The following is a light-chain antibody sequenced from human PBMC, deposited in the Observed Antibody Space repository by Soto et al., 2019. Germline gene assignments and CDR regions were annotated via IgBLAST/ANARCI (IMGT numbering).Light chain of an antibody. CDR1: SGHSSYA. V-gene: IGLV4-69*01. J-gene: IGLJ3*02. Sequence: QPVLTQSPSASASLGASVKLTCTLSSGHSSYAIAWHQQQPEKGPRYLMRLNSDGSHSKGDGIPDRFSGSSSGAERYLIISSLQSEDEADYYCQTWGSSWVFGGGTKLTVL. CDR2: LNSDGSH. CDR3: QTWGSSWV.